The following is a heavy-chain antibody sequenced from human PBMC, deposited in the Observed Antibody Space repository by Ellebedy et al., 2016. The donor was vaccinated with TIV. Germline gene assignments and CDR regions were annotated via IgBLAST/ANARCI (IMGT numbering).Heavy chain of an antibody. CDR1: GGSFSGYY. CDR3: ADFSSIADDY. CDR2: FYHNGST. Sequence: SETLSLTCAVYGGSFSGYYWSWIRQPPGKRLEWIGCFYHNGSTNYNPSLKSRVTISVDTSKNQFSLRLSSVTAADTAVYYCADFSSIADDYWGQGTLVTVSS. D-gene: IGHD6-6*01. J-gene: IGHJ4*02. V-gene: IGHV4-34*01.